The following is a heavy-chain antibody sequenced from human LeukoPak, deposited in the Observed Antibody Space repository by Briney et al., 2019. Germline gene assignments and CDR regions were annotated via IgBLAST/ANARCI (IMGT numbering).Heavy chain of an antibody. CDR1: GFSISNVW. D-gene: IGHD6-13*01. J-gene: IGHJ4*02. CDR3: TTDSSRYENI. V-gene: IGHV3-15*01. CDR2: IKTKTDGGTT. Sequence: PGGSLRLSCAASGFSISNVWMSWVRQAPGKGLEWVGRIKTKTDGGTTDYAAPVKGRFTISRDDSKNTLYLQMNSLKTEDTAVYYCTTDSSRYENIWGQGILVTVSS.